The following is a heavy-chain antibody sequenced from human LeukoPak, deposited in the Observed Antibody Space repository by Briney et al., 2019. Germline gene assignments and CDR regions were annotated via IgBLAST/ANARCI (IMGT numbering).Heavy chain of an antibody. J-gene: IGHJ4*02. D-gene: IGHD5-24*01. V-gene: IGHV4-61*03. CDR1: GGSISSDHY. CDR2: IYYSGTT. CDR3: AREEMTSGYYFDY. Sequence: SETLSLTCTVSGGSISSDHYWGWIRQPPGKGLEWIGYIYYSGTTNYNPSLKSRVTVPVDTPKNHFYLKLTSVTAADTAVYYCAREEMTSGYYFDYWGQGTLVTVSS.